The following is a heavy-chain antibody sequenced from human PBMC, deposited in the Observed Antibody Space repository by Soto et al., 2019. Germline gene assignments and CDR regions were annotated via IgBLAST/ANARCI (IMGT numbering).Heavy chain of an antibody. CDR2: IIPIFGTA. CDR3: ARPGAWAGYAHPFDY. D-gene: IGHD2-2*01. Sequence: QVQLVQSGAEVKKPGSSVKVSCKASGGTFSSYAISWVRQAPGQGLEWMGGIIPIFGTANYAQKFQGRVTITADESTSTAYMELSSLRSEDTAVCYCARPGAWAGYAHPFDYWGQGTLVTVSS. CDR1: GGTFSSYA. J-gene: IGHJ4*02. V-gene: IGHV1-69*12.